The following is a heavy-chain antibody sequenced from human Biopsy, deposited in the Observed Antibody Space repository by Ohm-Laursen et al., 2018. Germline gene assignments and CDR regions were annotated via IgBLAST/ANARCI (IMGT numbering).Heavy chain of an antibody. D-gene: IGHD3-22*01. V-gene: IGHV1-69*13. CDR3: ARFPLGAYDDSGSYRAVEHWYFDL. CDR1: GGTFTNHA. J-gene: IGHJ2*01. Sequence: VKISCKASGGTFTNHAVGWVRQAPGQGLEWVGSSIPLFNTANYADKFQGRVTLTADKSTTTAYMELSSLRSEDTATYYCARFPLGAYDDSGSYRAVEHWYFDLWGRGTLVTVSS. CDR2: SIPLFNTA.